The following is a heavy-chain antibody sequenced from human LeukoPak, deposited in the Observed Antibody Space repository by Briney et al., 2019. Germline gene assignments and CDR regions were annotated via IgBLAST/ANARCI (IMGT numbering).Heavy chain of an antibody. Sequence: GRSLRLSCAASGFTFSSYAMHWVRQAPGKGLEWVAVISSEGRDKYYAESVKGRFTISRDNPKNTLYLQMNSLRAEDTAFYYCAKDWGYASGTYFVNWGQGTLVTVSP. J-gene: IGHJ4*02. CDR1: GFTFSSYA. CDR3: AKDWGYASGTYFVN. D-gene: IGHD6-19*01. V-gene: IGHV3-30*18. CDR2: ISSEGRDK.